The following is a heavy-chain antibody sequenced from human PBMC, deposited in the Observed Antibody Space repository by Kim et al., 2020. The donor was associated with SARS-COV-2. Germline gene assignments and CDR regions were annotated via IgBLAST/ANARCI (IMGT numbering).Heavy chain of an antibody. CDR2: ISWNSGSI. V-gene: IGHV3-9*01. CDR1: GFTFGDYA. D-gene: IGHD3-10*01. Sequence: GGSLRLSCAASGFTFGDYAMHWVRQAPGKGLEWVSGISWNSGSIGYADSVKGRFTISRDNAKNSLYLQMNSLRAEDTALYYCAKGHLLWFGESGFDYWGQGTLLTVSS. CDR3: AKGHLLWFGESGFDY. J-gene: IGHJ4*02.